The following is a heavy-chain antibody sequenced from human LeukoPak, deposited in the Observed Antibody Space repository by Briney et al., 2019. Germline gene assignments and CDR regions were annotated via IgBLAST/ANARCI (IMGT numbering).Heavy chain of an antibody. V-gene: IGHV1-2*02. CDR1: GYTFTGYY. CDR3: ARSYCSSTSCLKNYFDY. D-gene: IGHD2-2*01. Sequence: RWASVKVSCKASGYTFTGYYMHWVRQAPGQGLEWMGWINPNSGGTNYAQKFQGRVTMTRDTSISTAYMGLSRLRSDDTAVYYCARSYCSSTSCLKNYFDYWGQGTLVTVSS. J-gene: IGHJ4*02. CDR2: INPNSGGT.